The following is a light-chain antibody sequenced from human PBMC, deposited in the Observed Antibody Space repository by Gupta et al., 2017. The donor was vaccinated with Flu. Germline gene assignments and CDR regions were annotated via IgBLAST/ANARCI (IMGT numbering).Light chain of an antibody. V-gene: IGLV3-21*02. CDR3: QVWDSSSDHVV. Sequence: YVLTQPPSVSVAPGQTARITCGGNNIGSKSVHSFQQRPGQAPVLVVYADSGRPSGIPERFSGSNSGNTATLTISRVEAGDEADYYCQVWDSSSDHVVFGGGTKLTVL. CDR2: ADS. CDR1: NIGSKS. J-gene: IGLJ2*01.